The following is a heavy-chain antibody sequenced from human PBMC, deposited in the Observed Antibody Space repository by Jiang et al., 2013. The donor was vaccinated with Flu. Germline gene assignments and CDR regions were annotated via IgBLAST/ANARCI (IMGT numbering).Heavy chain of an antibody. CDR2: IYYSGST. CDR1: GGSISSGGYY. CDR3: AREGPSGYSYGSDI. V-gene: IGHV4-31*03. D-gene: IGHD5-18*01. J-gene: IGHJ3*02. Sequence: GLVKPSQTLSLTCTVSGGSISSGGYYWSWIRQHPGKGLEWIGYIYYSGSTYYNPSLKSRVTISVDTSKNQFSLKLSSVTAADTAVYYCAREGPSGYSYGSDIWGQGTMVTVSS.